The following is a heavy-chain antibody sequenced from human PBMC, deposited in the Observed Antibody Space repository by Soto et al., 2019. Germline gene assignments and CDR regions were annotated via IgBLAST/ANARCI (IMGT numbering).Heavy chain of an antibody. V-gene: IGHV3-23*01. CDR2: ISSSGGST. CDR3: ARDSYCSSTSCPLRASYYYYGMDV. J-gene: IGHJ6*02. Sequence: EVQLLESGGDLVQPGGSLRLSCATSGFTFNNYAMSWVRQAPGKGLEWVSGISSSGGSTYYADSVKGRFTISRDNSKNTLSLQMNSLRAEDTAVYYCARDSYCSSTSCPLRASYYYYGMDVWGQGTTVTVSS. D-gene: IGHD2-2*01. CDR1: GFTFNNYA.